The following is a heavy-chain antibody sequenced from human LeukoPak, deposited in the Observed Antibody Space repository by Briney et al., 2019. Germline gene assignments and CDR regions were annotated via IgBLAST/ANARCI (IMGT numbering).Heavy chain of an antibody. V-gene: IGHV1-8*01. Sequence: VASVKVSCKASGYTFTIYDINWVRQATGQGLEWMGWMNPDSGNTGFAQKFQGRVTMTRNTSITTAYMELSSLRSEDTAVYYCAVHLPGDYLDHWGQGTLVTVSS. CDR2: MNPDSGNT. CDR3: AVHLPGDYLDH. J-gene: IGHJ4*02. CDR1: GYTFTIYD.